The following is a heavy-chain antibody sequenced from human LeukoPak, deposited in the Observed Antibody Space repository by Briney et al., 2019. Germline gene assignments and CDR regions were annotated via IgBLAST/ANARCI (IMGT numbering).Heavy chain of an antibody. D-gene: IGHD3-9*01. J-gene: IGHJ3*02. CDR2: ISWNSGSI. V-gene: IGHV3-9*01. Sequence: GRSLRLSCAASGFTFDDYAMRWVRQAPGKGLEWVSGISWNSGSIGYADSVKGRFTISRDNAKTSLYLQMNSLRAEDTALYYCAKDYDILTGRHAFDIWGQGTMVTVSS. CDR3: AKDYDILTGRHAFDI. CDR1: GFTFDDYA.